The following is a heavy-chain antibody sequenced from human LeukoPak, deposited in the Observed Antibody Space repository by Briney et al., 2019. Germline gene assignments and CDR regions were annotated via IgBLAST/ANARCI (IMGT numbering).Heavy chain of an antibody. V-gene: IGHV4-39*01. CDR1: DASVSSDNYY. CDR2: IYYSGST. D-gene: IGHD3-9*01. CDR3: ARLAAAYDILTGYYPSPLDY. Sequence: SETLSLTCTVSDASVSSDNYYWSWIRQPPGKGLEWIGSIYYSGSTYYNPSLKSRVTISVDTSKNQFSLKLSSVTAADTAVYYCARLAAAYDILTGYYPSPLDYWGQGTLVTVSS. J-gene: IGHJ4*02.